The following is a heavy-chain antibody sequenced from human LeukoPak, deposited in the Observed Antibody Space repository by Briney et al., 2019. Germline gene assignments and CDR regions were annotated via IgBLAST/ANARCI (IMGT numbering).Heavy chain of an antibody. CDR1: GGSISSSSYY. J-gene: IGHJ6*03. CDR3: ARGKSSLGYPYYYYYYMDV. Sequence: PSETLSLTCTVSGGSISSSSYYWGWIRQPPGKGLEWIGSIYYSGSTNYNPSLKSRVTISVDTSKNQFSLKLSSVTAADTAVYYCARGKSSLGYPYYYYYYMDVWGKGTTVTVSS. D-gene: IGHD3-16*02. V-gene: IGHV4-39*07. CDR2: IYYSGST.